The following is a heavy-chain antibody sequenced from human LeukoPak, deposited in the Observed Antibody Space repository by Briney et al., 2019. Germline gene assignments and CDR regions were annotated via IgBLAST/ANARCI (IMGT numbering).Heavy chain of an antibody. CDR3: ARVWLSSGSYWYFDF. CDR1: GGSISSNY. V-gene: IGHV4-4*07. D-gene: IGHD3-22*01. J-gene: IGHJ2*01. Sequence: PSETLSLTCTVSGGSISSNYWSWIRQPAGKGLEYIGRIYSSGNTNYNPSLKSRVTMSVDTSKNQFSLLLHSVTAADTAVYYWARVWLSSGSYWYFDFWGRGTLVIVSS. CDR2: IYSSGNT.